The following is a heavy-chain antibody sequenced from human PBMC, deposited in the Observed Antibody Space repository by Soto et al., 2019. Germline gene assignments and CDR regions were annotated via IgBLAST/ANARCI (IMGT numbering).Heavy chain of an antibody. CDR2: IIPIFGTA. V-gene: IGHV1-69*13. CDR1: GGTFSSYA. J-gene: IGHJ6*02. D-gene: IGHD6-25*01. Sequence: GASVKVPCKASGGTFSSYAISWVRQAPGQGLEWMGGIIPIFGTANYAQKFQGRVTITADESTSTAYMELSSLRSEDTAVYYCARDPEESGGMDVWGQGTTVTVSS. CDR3: ARDPEESGGMDV.